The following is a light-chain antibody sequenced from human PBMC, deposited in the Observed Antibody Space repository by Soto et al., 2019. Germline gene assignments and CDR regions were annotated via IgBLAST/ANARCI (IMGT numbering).Light chain of an antibody. J-gene: IGKJ4*01. V-gene: IGKV3D-15*01. CDR3: QQYNKWPLT. CDR1: ETISRD. Sequence: IVMTQSPATLSVSPGEGATLSCRASETISRDLAWYQQKPGQSPRLLIFGAFTRATGVPVRFSGSGSGTGFTLTVSSLQSEDVAVYFCQQYNKWPLTFGGGTRVEIK. CDR2: GAF.